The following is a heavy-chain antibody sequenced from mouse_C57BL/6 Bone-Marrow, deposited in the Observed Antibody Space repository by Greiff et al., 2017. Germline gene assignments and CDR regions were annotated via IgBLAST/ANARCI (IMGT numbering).Heavy chain of an antibody. D-gene: IGHD1-1*01. CDR3: ARSPYYYGSSWCAY. CDR1: GYTFTSYW. Sequence: QVQLKQPGAELVKPGASVKLSCKASGYTFTSYWMQWVKQRPGQGLEWIGEIDPSDSYTNYNQKFKGKATLTVDTSSSTAYMQLSSLTSEDSAVYYCARSPYYYGSSWCAYWGQGTLVTVSA. V-gene: IGHV1-50*01. CDR2: IDPSDSYT. J-gene: IGHJ3*01.